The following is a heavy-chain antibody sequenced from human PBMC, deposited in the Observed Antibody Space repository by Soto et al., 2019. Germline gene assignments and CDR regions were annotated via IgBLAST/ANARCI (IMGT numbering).Heavy chain of an antibody. CDR1: GGTFSSYA. CDR2: IIPILGIA. V-gene: IGHV1-69*10. J-gene: IGHJ6*02. D-gene: IGHD2-2*02. CDR3: ASPGYCSSTSCYSRGHNYYYGMDV. Sequence: SVKVSCKASGGTFSSYAISWVRQAPGQGLEWMGGIIPILGIANYAQKVQFRVTITADKSTSTAYVELSSLRSEDTAVYYCASPGYCSSTSCYSRGHNYYYGMDVWGQGTTVTGSS.